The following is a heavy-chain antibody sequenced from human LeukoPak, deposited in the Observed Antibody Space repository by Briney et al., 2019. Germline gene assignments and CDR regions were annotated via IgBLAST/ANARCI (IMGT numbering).Heavy chain of an antibody. CDR3: ARLTTWGLCSSTSCYHNT. J-gene: IGHJ5*02. D-gene: IGHD2-2*01. CDR2: INPNSGGT. CDR1: GYTFTGYY. V-gene: IGHV1-2*02. Sequence: GASVKVSCKASGYTFTGYYMHWVRQAPGQGLEWMGWINPNSGGTNYAQKFQGRVTMTRDTSISTAYMELSRLRSDDTAVYYCARLTTWGLCSSTSCYHNTWGQGTLVTVSS.